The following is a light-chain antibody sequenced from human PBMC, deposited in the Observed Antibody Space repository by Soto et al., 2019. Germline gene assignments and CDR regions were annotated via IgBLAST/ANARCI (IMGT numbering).Light chain of an antibody. CDR2: DVS. J-gene: IGLJ1*01. CDR3: CSYAGSYTWV. CDR1: SSDVGGYNF. V-gene: IGLV2-11*01. Sequence: QSALIQPRSVSGSPGQSVTISCTGTSSDVGGYNFVSWHQQHPGKAPKLMIYDVSKRPSGVPDRFSGSKSGNTASLTISGLQAEDEADYYCCSYAGSYTWVFGTGTKVTVL.